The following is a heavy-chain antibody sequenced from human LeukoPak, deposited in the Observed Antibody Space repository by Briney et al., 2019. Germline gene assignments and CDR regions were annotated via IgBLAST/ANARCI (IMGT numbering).Heavy chain of an antibody. J-gene: IGHJ4*02. V-gene: IGHV3-74*01. D-gene: IGHD1-1*01. CDR2: INNDGTAT. Sequence: GGSLRLSCAASGFTFSAYWMHWVRQVPGKGLVWVSRINNDGTATFFADSVKGRFTISRDNAKNTWYLQMDSLRAEDTAMYYCAREILEPGKTHEYWGQGTLVTVSS. CDR1: GFTFSAYW. CDR3: AREILEPGKTHEY.